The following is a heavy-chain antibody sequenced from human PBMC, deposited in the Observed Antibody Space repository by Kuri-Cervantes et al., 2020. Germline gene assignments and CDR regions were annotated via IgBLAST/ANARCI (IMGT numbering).Heavy chain of an antibody. Sequence: GESLKISCAASGFTFSNAWMSWVRQAPGKGLEWVGRIKSKTDGGTTDYAAPVKGRFTISRDDSKNTLYLQMNSLKTEDTAVYYCTRDCPRYSSGWFTYYYYGMDVWGQGTTVTVSS. D-gene: IGHD6-19*01. J-gene: IGHJ6*02. V-gene: IGHV3-15*01. CDR3: TRDCPRYSSGWFTYYYYGMDV. CDR2: IKSKTDGGTT. CDR1: GFTFSNAW.